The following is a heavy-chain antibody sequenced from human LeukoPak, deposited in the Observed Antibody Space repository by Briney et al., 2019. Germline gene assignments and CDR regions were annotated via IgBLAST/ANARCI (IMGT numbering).Heavy chain of an antibody. Sequence: SETLSLTCAVYGGSFSGYYWSWIRQPPGKGLEWIGEINHSGSTNYNPSLKSRVTISVDTSKNQFSLKLSSVTAADTAVYYCARGRDSVWGSYRYFIYWGQGTLVTVSS. V-gene: IGHV4-34*01. CDR1: GGSFSGYY. D-gene: IGHD3-16*02. CDR2: INHSGST. J-gene: IGHJ4*02. CDR3: ARGRDSVWGSYRYFIY.